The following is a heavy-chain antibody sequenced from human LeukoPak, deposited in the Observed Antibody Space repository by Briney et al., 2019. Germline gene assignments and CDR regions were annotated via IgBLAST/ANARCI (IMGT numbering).Heavy chain of an antibody. CDR1: GGSVSTSSYC. D-gene: IGHD4-17*01. CDR3: ARGPYGDSYFDY. J-gene: IGHJ4*02. V-gene: IGHV4-39*01. CDR2: VCYSGST. Sequence: SETLSLTCTLSGGSVSTSSYCWGWIRQPPGKGLEWIGSVCYSGSTYYSPSLKSRVTISVDTSKNQFSLKLSSVTAADTAVYYCARGPYGDSYFDYWGQGTLVTVSS.